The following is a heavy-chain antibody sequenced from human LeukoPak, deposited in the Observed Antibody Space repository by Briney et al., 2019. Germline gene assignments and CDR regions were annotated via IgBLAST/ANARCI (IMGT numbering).Heavy chain of an antibody. CDR3: ARIIAVAGTDWFDP. CDR2: ISSSGSSI. V-gene: IGHV3-48*04. Sequence: PGGSLRLSCAASGFTFSSCGMHWVRQAPGKGLEWVSYISSSGSSIYYADSVKGRFTISRDNAKYSLYLQMNSLRAEDTAVYYCARIIAVAGTDWFDPWGQGTLVTVSS. D-gene: IGHD6-13*01. CDR1: GFTFSSCG. J-gene: IGHJ5*02.